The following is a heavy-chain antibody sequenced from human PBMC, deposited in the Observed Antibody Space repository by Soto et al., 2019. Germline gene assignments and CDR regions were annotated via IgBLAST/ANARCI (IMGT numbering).Heavy chain of an antibody. CDR1: GFTFSDFA. CDR2: LDGAGGST. Sequence: LRLSCLASGFTFSDFAMTWVRHVPGRGLEWVASLDGAGGSTYYAESVRGRFSISRDNSQNTLFLQMKRLTVDDTAIYYCAAPRDEYGSGVSWFTYGMDIWGQGTTVTVS. V-gene: IGHV3-23*01. D-gene: IGHD3-10*01. J-gene: IGHJ6*02. CDR3: AAPRDEYGSGVSWFTYGMDI.